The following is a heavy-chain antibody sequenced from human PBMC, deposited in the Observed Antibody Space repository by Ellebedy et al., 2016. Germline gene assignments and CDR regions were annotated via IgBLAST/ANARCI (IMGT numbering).Heavy chain of an antibody. CDR1: GYTFTGYY. Sequence: ASVKVSXXASGYTFTGYYMHWVRQAPGQGLECMGWINPNSGGTNYAQKFQGRVTMTRDTSISTAYMELSRLRSDDTAVYYCARGAGYSGYDDYWGQGTLVTVSS. CDR2: INPNSGGT. D-gene: IGHD5-12*01. J-gene: IGHJ4*02. V-gene: IGHV1-2*02. CDR3: ARGAGYSGYDDY.